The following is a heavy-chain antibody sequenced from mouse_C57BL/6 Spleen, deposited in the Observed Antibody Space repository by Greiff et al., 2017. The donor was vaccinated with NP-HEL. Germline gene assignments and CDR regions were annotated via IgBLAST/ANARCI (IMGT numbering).Heavy chain of an antibody. CDR3: VGVPVIYSNAWFAY. V-gene: IGHV1-59*01. CDR1: GYNFTSYW. D-gene: IGHD2-5*01. J-gene: IGHJ3*01. CDR2: IDPSDSYT. Sequence: QVQLQQPGAELVRPGTSVKLSCKASGYNFTSYWMHWVKQRPGQGLEWIGVIDPSDSYTNYNQKFKGKATLTVDTSSSTAYMQLSSLTSEDSAVYYYVGVPVIYSNAWFAYWGQGTPVTVSA.